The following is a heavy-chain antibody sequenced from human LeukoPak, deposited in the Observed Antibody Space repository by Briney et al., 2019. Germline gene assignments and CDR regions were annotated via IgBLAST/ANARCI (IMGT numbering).Heavy chain of an antibody. J-gene: IGHJ4*02. CDR2: INPSGGST. CDR3: ARGVVGEYDY. D-gene: IGHD1-26*01. Sequence: ASVKVSCKASGYTFTSYYMHWVRQAPGQGLEWMGIINPSGGSTSYAQKFQGRVTITRNTSISTAYMELSSLRSEDTAVYYCARGVVGEYDYWGQGTLVTVSS. V-gene: IGHV1-46*01. CDR1: GYTFTSYY.